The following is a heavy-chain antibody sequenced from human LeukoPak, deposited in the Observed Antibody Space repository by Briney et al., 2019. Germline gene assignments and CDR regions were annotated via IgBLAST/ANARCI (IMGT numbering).Heavy chain of an antibody. CDR3: ARGDGGYSSSTKYYFDY. CDR2: INHSGST. D-gene: IGHD6-6*01. V-gene: IGHV4-34*01. CDR1: GGSFSGYY. J-gene: IGHJ4*02. Sequence: SETLSLTCAVYGGSFSGYYWSWIRQPPGKGLEWIGEINHSGSTNYNPSLKSRVTISVDTSKNQFSLKLSSVTAADTAVYYCARGDGGYSSSTKYYFDYWGQGTLVTVSS.